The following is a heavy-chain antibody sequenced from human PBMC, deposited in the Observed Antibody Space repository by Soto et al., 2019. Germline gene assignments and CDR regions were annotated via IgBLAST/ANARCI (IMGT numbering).Heavy chain of an antibody. CDR2: IYYSGST. CDR3: AREGAGVTMVRGLQLGFDP. Sequence: ASETLSLTCTVSGGSISSGDYYWSWIRQPPGKGLEWIGYIYYSGSTYYNPSLKSRVTISVDTSKNQFSLKLSSVTAADTAVYYCAREGAGVTMVRGLQLGFDPWGQGTLVTVSS. J-gene: IGHJ5*02. D-gene: IGHD3-10*01. V-gene: IGHV4-30-4*01. CDR1: GGSISSGDYY.